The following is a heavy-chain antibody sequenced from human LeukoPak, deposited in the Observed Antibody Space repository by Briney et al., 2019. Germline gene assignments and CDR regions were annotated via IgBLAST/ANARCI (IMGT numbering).Heavy chain of an antibody. V-gene: IGHV3-30-3*01. D-gene: IGHD1-1*01. CDR3: ARKGNWNDVFAFDI. J-gene: IGHJ3*02. CDR1: GFTFSSYA. Sequence: PGGSLRHSCAASGFTFSSYAMHWVRQAPGKGLEWVAVISYDGSNKYYADSVKGRFTISRDNSKNTLYLQMNSLRAEDTAVYYCARKGNWNDVFAFDIWGQGTMVTVSS. CDR2: ISYDGSNK.